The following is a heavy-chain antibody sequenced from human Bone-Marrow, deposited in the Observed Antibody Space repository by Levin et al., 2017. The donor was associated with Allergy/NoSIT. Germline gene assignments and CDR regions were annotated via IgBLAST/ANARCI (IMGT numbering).Heavy chain of an antibody. CDR2: VYYTGTT. CDR1: GDSFSSNY. D-gene: IGHD3-22*01. J-gene: IGHJ3*02. V-gene: IGHV4-59*01. Sequence: SETLSLTCTVSGDSFSSNYWNWVRQPPGKGLEWIGYVYYTGTTNYNPSLKSRVTISVDTSKNQFSLKLGSVTAADTGVYYCARDPYSDRDHLDGFDIWGQGTMVTVSS. CDR3: ARDPYSDRDHLDGFDI.